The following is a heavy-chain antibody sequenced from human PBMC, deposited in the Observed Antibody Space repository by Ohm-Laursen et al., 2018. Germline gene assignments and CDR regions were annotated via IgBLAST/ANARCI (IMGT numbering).Heavy chain of an antibody. CDR3: ASYYGGYDP. D-gene: IGHD4-23*01. V-gene: IGHV3-53*01. CDR2: IDRGGNG. J-gene: IGHJ5*02. Sequence: SLRLSCAASGFSVSTNYMNWARQAPGKGLEWVSEIDRGGNGYYAESVKGRFTISRDNSKNTLYLQMNSLRAEDSAVYYCASYYGGYDPWGQGTLVTVSS. CDR1: GFSVSTNY.